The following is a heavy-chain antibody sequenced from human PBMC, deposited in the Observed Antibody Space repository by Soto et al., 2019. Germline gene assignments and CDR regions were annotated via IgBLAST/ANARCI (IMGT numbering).Heavy chain of an antibody. CDR1: GFTFSSYA. V-gene: IGHV3-23*01. D-gene: IGHD5-18*01. CDR3: AKEGGPGEGTAMGYYYYYYMDV. Sequence: GGSLRLSCAASGFTFSSYAMSWVRQAPGKGLEWVSAISGSGGSTYYADSVKGRFTISRDNSKNTLYLQMNSLRAEDTAVYYCAKEGGPGEGTAMGYYYYYYMDVWGKGTTVTVSS. CDR2: ISGSGGST. J-gene: IGHJ6*03.